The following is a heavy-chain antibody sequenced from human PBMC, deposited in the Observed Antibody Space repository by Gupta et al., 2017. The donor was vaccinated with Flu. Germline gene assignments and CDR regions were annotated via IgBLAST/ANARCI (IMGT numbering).Heavy chain of an antibody. Sequence: MTWDREAPGKGLEWGSANSARSDYIDDADAVKGRVTVSRNNARNSLYLQMNNLRADDAAVYYCARETDFLEVVLEADDWGQGTLVTVSS. V-gene: IGHV3-21*01. CDR2: NSARSDYI. D-gene: IGHD3-3*01. CDR3: ARETDFLEVVLEADD. J-gene: IGHJ4*02.